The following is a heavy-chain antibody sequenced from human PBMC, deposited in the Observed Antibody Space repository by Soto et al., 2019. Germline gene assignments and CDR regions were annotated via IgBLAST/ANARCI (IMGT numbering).Heavy chain of an antibody. J-gene: IGHJ6*02. D-gene: IGHD6-25*01. CDR1: GFTFSSYS. CDR2: ISSSSSYI. Sequence: WGVLRLSCAASGFTFSSYSMNWVRQAPWKGLEWVSSISSSSSYIYYADSVKGRFTISRDNAKNSLYLQMNSLRAEDTAVYYCARMGSQRYYYYGMDVWGQGTTVTVSS. V-gene: IGHV3-21*01. CDR3: ARMGSQRYYYYGMDV.